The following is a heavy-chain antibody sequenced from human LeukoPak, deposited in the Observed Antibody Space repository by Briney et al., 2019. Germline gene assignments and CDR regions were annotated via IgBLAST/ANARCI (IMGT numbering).Heavy chain of an antibody. D-gene: IGHD1-26*01. CDR2: TRNKANSYTT. V-gene: IGHV3-72*01. CDR1: GFTFSDHY. Sequence: GGSLRLSCAASGFTFSDHYMDWVRQAPGKGLEWVCRTRNKANSYTTEYAASVKGRFTISRDDSKNSLYLQMNSLKTEDTAVYYCARASGSYSGYFDYWGQGTLVTVSS. CDR3: ARASGSYSGYFDY. J-gene: IGHJ4*02.